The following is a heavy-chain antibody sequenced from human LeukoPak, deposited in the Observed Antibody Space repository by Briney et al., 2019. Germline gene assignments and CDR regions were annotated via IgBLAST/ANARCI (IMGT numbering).Heavy chain of an antibody. CDR2: LSGSGDT. V-gene: IGHV4-4*07. CDR3: ARLKQLDIDY. CDR1: RGSVTTYS. Sequence: SETLSLTCTVSRGSVTTYSWSWIRQPAGKGLEWIGRLSGSGDTNFNPSLKTRVTMSADESKNQFSLHLRSVTAADTAVYYCARLKQLDIDYWGQGTLVTVSS. J-gene: IGHJ4*02. D-gene: IGHD6-6*01.